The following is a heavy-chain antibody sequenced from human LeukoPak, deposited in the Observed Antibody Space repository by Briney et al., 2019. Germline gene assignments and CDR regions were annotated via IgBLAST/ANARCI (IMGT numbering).Heavy chain of an antibody. CDR1: GFTIGKSD. CDR2: ISYDGSNK. Sequence: GGSLRLSCATSGFTIGKSDMAWVRQAPGKGLEWVVVISYDGSNKYYADSVKGRFTISRDNSKNTLYLQMNSLRAEDTAVYYCANGDYGDYWGQGTLVTVSS. V-gene: IGHV3-30*18. D-gene: IGHD4-17*01. J-gene: IGHJ4*02. CDR3: ANGDYGDY.